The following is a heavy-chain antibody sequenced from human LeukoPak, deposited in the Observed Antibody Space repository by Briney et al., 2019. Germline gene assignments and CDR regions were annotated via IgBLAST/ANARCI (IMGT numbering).Heavy chain of an antibody. CDR2: ISYDGSNK. V-gene: IGHV3-30-3*01. J-gene: IGHJ6*02. D-gene: IGHD2-15*01. Sequence: GGSLRLSCAASGFTFSSYAMHWVRQAPGKGLEWVAVISYDGSNKYYADSVKGRFTISRDNSKNTLYLQMNSLRAEDTAVYYCARDREGGPYYYYGMDVWGQGTTVTVSS. CDR1: GFTFSSYA. CDR3: ARDREGGPYYYYGMDV.